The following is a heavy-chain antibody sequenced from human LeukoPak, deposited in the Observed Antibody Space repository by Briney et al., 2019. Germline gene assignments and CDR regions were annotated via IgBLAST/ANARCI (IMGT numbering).Heavy chain of an antibody. D-gene: IGHD5-12*01. V-gene: IGHV4-61*01. CDR3: AREGGYDFDGGSYRHGMDV. CDR1: GGSVSSGSYH. Sequence: PSETLSLTCTVSGGSVSSGSYHWSWIRQPPGKGLEWIGKICYSGSANYNPSLKSRVTISVDRSKNQFSLKLSSVTAADTALYYCAREGGYDFDGGSYRHGMDVWGQGTTVTVSS. J-gene: IGHJ6*02. CDR2: ICYSGSA.